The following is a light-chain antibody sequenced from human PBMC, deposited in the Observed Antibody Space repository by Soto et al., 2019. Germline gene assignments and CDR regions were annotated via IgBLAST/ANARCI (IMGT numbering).Light chain of an antibody. Sequence: DIPMTQSPSTLSASVGDRVTITCRANEIISTWLAWYQQKPGKAPKLLISDASSLQSGIPSRFSGSGSGTACTLTISSLQPDEFAAYYCQQYRSRLLAFGGGTKVEIK. CDR2: DAS. CDR1: EIISTW. J-gene: IGKJ4*01. V-gene: IGKV1-5*01. CDR3: QQYRSRLLA.